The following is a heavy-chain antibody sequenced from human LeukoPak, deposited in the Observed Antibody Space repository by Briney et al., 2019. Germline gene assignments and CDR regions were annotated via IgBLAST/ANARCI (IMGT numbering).Heavy chain of an antibody. CDR2: ISSSSSYI. Sequence: GGSLRLSCAASGFTFSSYSMNWVRQAPGKGLEWVSSISSSSSYIYYADSVKGRFTISRGNAKNSLYLQMNSLRAEDTAVYYCAIGPAAIPNNFDYWGQGTLVTVSS. CDR3: AIGPAAIPNNFDY. V-gene: IGHV3-21*01. J-gene: IGHJ4*02. D-gene: IGHD2-2*01. CDR1: GFTFSSYS.